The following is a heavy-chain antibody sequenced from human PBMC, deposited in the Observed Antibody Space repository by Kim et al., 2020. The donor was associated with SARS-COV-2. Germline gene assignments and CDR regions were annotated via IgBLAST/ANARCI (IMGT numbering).Heavy chain of an antibody. Sequence: RSKKYSMASMKGRFTISRDNATNSLFLQMNSLSAEDTAIYYCATTGACSFWGQGALVTVSS. V-gene: IGHV3-7*01. CDR2: RSKK. J-gene: IGHJ4*02. D-gene: IGHD7-27*01. CDR3: ATTGACSF.